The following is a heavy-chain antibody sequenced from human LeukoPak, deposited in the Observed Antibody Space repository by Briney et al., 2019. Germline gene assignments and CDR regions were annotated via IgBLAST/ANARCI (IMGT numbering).Heavy chain of an antibody. V-gene: IGHV3-33*06. CDR3: AKDLRKWELLPFDY. Sequence: HTGGFLRLSCAASGFTFSSYGMHWVRQAPGKGLEWVAVIWYDGSNKYYADSVKGRFTISRDNSKNTLYLQMNSLRAEDTAVYYCAKDLRKWELLPFDYWGQGTLVTVSS. D-gene: IGHD1-26*01. CDR2: IWYDGSNK. CDR1: GFTFSSYG. J-gene: IGHJ4*02.